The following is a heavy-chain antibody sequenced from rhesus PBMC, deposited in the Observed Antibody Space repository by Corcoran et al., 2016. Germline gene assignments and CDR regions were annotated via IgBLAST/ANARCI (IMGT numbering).Heavy chain of an antibody. CDR2: IYGSGSST. J-gene: IGHJ5-1*01. D-gene: IGHD2-15*01. CDR1: GGSFSSNY. Sequence: QVQLQESGPGLVKPLETLSLTCAVSGGSFSSNYLSWFRQAPGKGLEWIGYIYGSGSSTNYNPSLKSRVTLSVDTSKNQLSLKLSSVTAADTAVYYCARSEYCSSTYCWMGRFDVWGPGVLVTVSS. V-gene: IGHV4S11*01. CDR3: ARSEYCSSTYCWMGRFDV.